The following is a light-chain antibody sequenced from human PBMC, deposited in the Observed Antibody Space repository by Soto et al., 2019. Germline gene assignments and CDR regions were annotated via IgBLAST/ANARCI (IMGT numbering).Light chain of an antibody. J-gene: IGKJ1*01. CDR2: KAS. CDR1: QSISSW. Sequence: DIQMTQSPSTLSASVGDRVTITCRASQSISSWLAWYQQKPGKAPKLLIYKASSLESGVPSRFSGSGSGTEFTLTISSLQPDDFATYYCQQYNSYPWTFCQWPKVEI. CDR3: QQYNSYPWT. V-gene: IGKV1-5*03.